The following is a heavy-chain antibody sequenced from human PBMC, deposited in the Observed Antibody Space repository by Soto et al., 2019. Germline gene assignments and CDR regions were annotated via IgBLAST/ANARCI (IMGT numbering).Heavy chain of an antibody. CDR1: GFTFSSYW. V-gene: IGHV3-7*01. CDR3: ARDTPLGDFWSGYYREAFDI. Sequence: GGSLRLSCAASGFTFSSYWMSWVRQAPGKGLEWLANIKQDGSEKYYVDSVKGRFTISRDNAKNSLYLQMNSLRAEDTAVYYCARDTPLGDFWSGYYREAFDIWGQGTMVTVSS. D-gene: IGHD3-3*01. J-gene: IGHJ3*02. CDR2: IKQDGSEK.